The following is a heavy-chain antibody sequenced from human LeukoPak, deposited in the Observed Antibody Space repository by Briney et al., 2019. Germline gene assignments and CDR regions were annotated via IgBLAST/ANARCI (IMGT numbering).Heavy chain of an antibody. Sequence: ASVKVSCKASGYTFTSYGISWVRQAPGQGLEWMGWISAYNGNTNYAQKLQGRVTMTTDTSTSTAYMELSSLRSGDTAVYYCARVLGYCSGGSCYSGDYFDYWGQGTLVTVSS. CDR1: GYTFTSYG. CDR3: ARVLGYCSGGSCYSGDYFDY. D-gene: IGHD2-15*01. CDR2: ISAYNGNT. J-gene: IGHJ4*02. V-gene: IGHV1-18*01.